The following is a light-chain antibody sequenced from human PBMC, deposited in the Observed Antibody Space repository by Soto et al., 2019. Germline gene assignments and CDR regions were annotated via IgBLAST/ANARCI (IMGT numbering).Light chain of an antibody. CDR1: QSINSY. CDR2: AAS. Sequence: DIQMTQSPSSLSASVGDRVTITCRASQSINSYLNWYQQKPGKAPKLLIYAASSLQSGVPSRFSGSGSGTDFTLTISSLQPEDFATYYCQQTYRMYTFGQGTKLEIK. CDR3: QQTYRMYT. J-gene: IGKJ2*01. V-gene: IGKV1-39*01.